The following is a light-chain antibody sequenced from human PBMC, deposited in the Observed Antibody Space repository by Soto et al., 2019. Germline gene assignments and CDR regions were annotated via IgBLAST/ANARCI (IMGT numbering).Light chain of an antibody. CDR3: HQYGSSPRT. Sequence: LLPQSPGTLSLSPGEGATLSCRASQSVSSSYLAWYQLKPGQAPRLLIYGASSRATGIPDRFSGSGSGTDFTLTISRLEPEDFAVYYCHQYGSSPRTFGQGTKVDIK. V-gene: IGKV3-20*01. CDR2: GAS. CDR1: QSVSSSY. J-gene: IGKJ1*01.